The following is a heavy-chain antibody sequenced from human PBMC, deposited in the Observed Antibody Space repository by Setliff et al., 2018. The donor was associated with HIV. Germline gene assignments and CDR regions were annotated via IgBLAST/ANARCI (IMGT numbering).Heavy chain of an antibody. V-gene: IGHV1-2*02. CDR3: ARAPTLFGVEYYYYFCIDV. D-gene: IGHD3-3*01. CDR2: INPHSGDT. CDR1: GYTFTGYY. J-gene: IGHJ6*02. Sequence: ASVKVSCKASGYTFTGYYMHWVRQAPGQGLEWMGWINPHSGDTNYAQKFQDRVTMTRDTSVNIAYMQLSRLRSDDTAVYYCARAPTLFGVEYYYYFCIDVWGQGTTVTGLL.